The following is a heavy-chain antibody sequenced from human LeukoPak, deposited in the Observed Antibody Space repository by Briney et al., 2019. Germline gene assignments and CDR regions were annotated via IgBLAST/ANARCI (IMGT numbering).Heavy chain of an antibody. J-gene: IGHJ2*01. Sequence: PSETLSLTCTVSGGSISSGNYYWSWLRQHPGKGLEWIGEINHSGSTNYNPSLKSRVTISVDTSKNQFSLKLSSVTAADTAVYYCARRSRRSTSYKAQYFDLWGRGTLVTVSS. CDR1: GGSISSGNYY. CDR2: INHSGST. D-gene: IGHD2-2*01. V-gene: IGHV4-39*07. CDR3: ARRSRRSTSYKAQYFDL.